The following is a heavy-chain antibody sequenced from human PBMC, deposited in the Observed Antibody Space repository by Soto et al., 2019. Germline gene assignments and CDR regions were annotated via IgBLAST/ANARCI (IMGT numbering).Heavy chain of an antibody. Sequence: EVHLLESGGGLVQSGGSLRLSCAASGFPFGSYPMGWVRQTPGKGLEWVSGIDAGSATTHYADSVQGRFSISRDNSRNTVYLQMTSLRAEDTAVYYCVKDPPLHGDYGRTYYFDSWGQGTLVTVSS. CDR3: VKDPPLHGDYGRTYYFDS. D-gene: IGHD4-17*01. J-gene: IGHJ4*02. CDR1: GFPFGSYP. CDR2: IDAGSATT. V-gene: IGHV3-23*01.